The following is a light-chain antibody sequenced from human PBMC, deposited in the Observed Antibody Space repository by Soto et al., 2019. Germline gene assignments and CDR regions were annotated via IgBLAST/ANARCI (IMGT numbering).Light chain of an antibody. Sequence: DIQMTQSPSTLSASVGDRVTITCRASQSISSWLAWYQQKPGKAPKLLIYRASSLESGVPSRFSGSGSGTEFTLTISSLQPDDSATYFCQQYNSYPYTFGQGTKLEIK. J-gene: IGKJ2*01. CDR1: QSISSW. CDR3: QQYNSYPYT. CDR2: RAS. V-gene: IGKV1-5*03.